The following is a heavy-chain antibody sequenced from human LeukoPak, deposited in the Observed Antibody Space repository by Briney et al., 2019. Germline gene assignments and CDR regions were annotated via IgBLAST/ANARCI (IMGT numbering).Heavy chain of an antibody. CDR2: ISSSSSYI. V-gene: IGHV3-21*01. Sequence: GGSLRLSCAVSGFTFSSYSMKWVRQAPGKGLEWVSSISSSSSYIYYADSVKGRFTISRDNAKNSLYLQMNSLRAEDTAVYYCASDAAAGFDYWGQGTLVTVSS. J-gene: IGHJ4*02. D-gene: IGHD6-13*01. CDR3: ASDAAAGFDY. CDR1: GFTFSSYS.